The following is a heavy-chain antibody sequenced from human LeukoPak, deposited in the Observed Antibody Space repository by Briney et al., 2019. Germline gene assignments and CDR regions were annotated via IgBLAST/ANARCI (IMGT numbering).Heavy chain of an antibody. J-gene: IGHJ5*02. CDR3: ARAVIVVAAATQRNWFDP. Sequence: SETLSLTCAVSGASISGSGYYLGWIRQTPGKGLEWIGEINHSGITDYNPSLRSRVTISVDTSKNQFSLKLSSVTAADTAIYYCARAVIVVAAATQRNWFDPWGQGTLVTVSS. CDR1: GASISGSGYY. CDR2: INHSGIT. D-gene: IGHD2-15*01. V-gene: IGHV4-39*07.